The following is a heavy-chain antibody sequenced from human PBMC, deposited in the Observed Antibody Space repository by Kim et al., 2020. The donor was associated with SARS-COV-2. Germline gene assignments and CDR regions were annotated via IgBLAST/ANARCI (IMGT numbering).Heavy chain of an antibody. J-gene: IGHJ4*02. CDR1: GYTFTSYA. CDR3: ASSPLPLLLWFGELDY. CDR2: INTNTGNP. D-gene: IGHD3-10*01. V-gene: IGHV7-4-1*02. Sequence: ASVKVSCKASGYTFTSYAMNWVRQAPGQGLEWMGWINTNTGNPTYAQGFTGRFVFSLDTSVSTAYLQISSLKAEDTAVYYCASSPLPLLLWFGELDYWGQGTLVTVSS.